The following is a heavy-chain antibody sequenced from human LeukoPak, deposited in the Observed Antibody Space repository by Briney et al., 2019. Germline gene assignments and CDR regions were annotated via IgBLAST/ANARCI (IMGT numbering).Heavy chain of an antibody. CDR3: ARDCAGSDRWEDYYMDV. J-gene: IGHJ6*03. D-gene: IGHD1-26*01. Sequence: GGSLRLSCAASGFTFSSYSMNWVRQAPGKGLEWVSSISSSSSYIYYADSVKGRFTISRDNDKNSLYLQMNSLRAEDTAVYYCARDCAGSDRWEDYYMDVWGKGTTVTVSS. CDR2: ISSSSSYI. V-gene: IGHV3-21*01. CDR1: GFTFSSYS.